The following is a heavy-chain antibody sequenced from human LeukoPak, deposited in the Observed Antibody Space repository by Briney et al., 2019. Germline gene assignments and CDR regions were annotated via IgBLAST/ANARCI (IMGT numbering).Heavy chain of an antibody. J-gene: IGHJ4*02. CDR2: INPSGGST. CDR1: GYTFTSYY. V-gene: IGHV1-46*01. Sequence: GASVKVSCKASGYTFTSYYMHWVRQAPGQGLEWMGIINPSGGSTSYAQKFQGRVTMTRDTSTSTVYMELSSLRSEDTAVYYCVLSSSPLRPDYWGQGTLVTVSS. D-gene: IGHD6-6*01. CDR3: VLSSSPLRPDY.